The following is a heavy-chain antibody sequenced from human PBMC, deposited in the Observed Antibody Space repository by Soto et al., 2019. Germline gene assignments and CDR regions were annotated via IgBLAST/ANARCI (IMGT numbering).Heavy chain of an antibody. D-gene: IGHD5-18*01. CDR3: ARGDTAMAKDYFDY. CDR2: IYYSGST. CDR1: GGSISSGGYY. J-gene: IGHJ4*02. V-gene: IGHV4-31*03. Sequence: QVQLQESGPGLVKPSQTLSLTCTVSGGSISSGGYYWSWIRQHPGKGLEWIGYIYYSGSTDYNPSLKSRVTISVATSKNLFSLKLSSVTAADTAVDYCARGDTAMAKDYFDYWGQGTLVTVSS.